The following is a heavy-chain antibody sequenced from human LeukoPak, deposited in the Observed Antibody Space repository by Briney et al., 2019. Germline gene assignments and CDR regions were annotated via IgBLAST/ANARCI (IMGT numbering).Heavy chain of an antibody. D-gene: IGHD2-2*01. V-gene: IGHV3-23*01. CDR2: IPSGGGT. CDR1: GFTFSTYG. CDR3: AHGAMYQLDY. Sequence: GGSLRLSCAASGFTFSTYGMSWVRQAPGKGLQWVSTIPSGGGTYYADSVKGRFTISRDNSKNTLYLQMNSLQSEDTAVYYCAHGAMYQLDYWGQGTLVTVSS. J-gene: IGHJ4*02.